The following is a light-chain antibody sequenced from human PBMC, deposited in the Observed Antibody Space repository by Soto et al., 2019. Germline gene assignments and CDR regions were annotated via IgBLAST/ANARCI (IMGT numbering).Light chain of an antibody. CDR2: EVS. V-gene: IGLV2-14*01. Sequence: QSVLTQPASVSGSHGQSINLSCTGTSSDDGGYNFVSQYQPQPGQVPRLIFYEVSSRPSGVSNRFYGSYSGNTASLTISGFQVDDGAEYYCCSYTFGNTLVLFGGGTKVTV. CDR3: CSYTFGNTLVL. CDR1: SSDDGGYNF. J-gene: IGLJ3*02.